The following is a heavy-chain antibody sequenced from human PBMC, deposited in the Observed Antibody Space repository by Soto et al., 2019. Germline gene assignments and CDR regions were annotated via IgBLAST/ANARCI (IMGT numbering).Heavy chain of an antibody. J-gene: IGHJ3*01. CDR3: ARVPGELHRLDAFDV. D-gene: IGHD1-7*01. V-gene: IGHV1-18*01. CDR2: ISTYNVNT. CDR1: GYTFTNYG. Sequence: QIQLVQSGGEVKKPGASVNVSCKASGYTFTNYGIGWVRQAPGQGLEWMGWISTYNVNTIYAQNFQDRVTMTTVTSTSTAYMELKSLTSDDTAVYYCARVPGELHRLDAFDVWGQGTMLTVSS.